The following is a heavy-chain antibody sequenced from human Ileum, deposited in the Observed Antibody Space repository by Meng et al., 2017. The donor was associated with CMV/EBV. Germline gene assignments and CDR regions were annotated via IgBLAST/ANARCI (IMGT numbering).Heavy chain of an antibody. CDR1: GFTFSSYS. CDR2: ISSSSSYI. D-gene: IGHD5-12*01. Sequence: GGSLRLSCAASGFTFSSYSMNWVRQAPGKGLEWVSSISSSSSYIYYADSVKGRFTISRDNAKNSLYLQMNSLRAEDTAVYYCAREPDIRYGMDVWGQGTTVTVSS. J-gene: IGHJ6*02. CDR3: AREPDIRYGMDV. V-gene: IGHV3-21*01.